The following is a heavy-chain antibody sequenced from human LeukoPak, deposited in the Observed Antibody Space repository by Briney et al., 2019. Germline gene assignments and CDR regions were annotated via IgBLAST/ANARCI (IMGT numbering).Heavy chain of an antibody. V-gene: IGHV3-23*01. D-gene: IGHD6-19*01. CDR1: GFTFSSYA. Sequence: TGGSLRPSCAASGFTFSSYAMSWVRQAPGKGLEWVSAISGSGGSTYYADSVKGRFTISRDNSKNTLYLQMNSLRAEDTAVYYCAKAFGRAIAVAGDYWGQGTLVTVSS. J-gene: IGHJ4*02. CDR3: AKAFGRAIAVAGDY. CDR2: ISGSGGST.